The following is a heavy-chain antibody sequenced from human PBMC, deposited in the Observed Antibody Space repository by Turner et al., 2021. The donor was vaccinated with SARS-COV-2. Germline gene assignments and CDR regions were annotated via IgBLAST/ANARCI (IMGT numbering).Heavy chain of an antibody. J-gene: IGHJ3*02. CDR2: ISYDGSNK. V-gene: IGHV3-30*19. D-gene: IGHD3-22*01. Sequence: QVQLVESGGGVVQPGRSLRLSCAASGFTFSSYGMHWVRQAPGKGLEWVAVISYDGSNKYYADSVKGRFTISRDNSKNTLYLQMNSLRAEDTAVYYCARDEPYYDSSGYPSDAFDIWGQGTMVTVSS. CDR1: GFTFSSYG. CDR3: ARDEPYYDSSGYPSDAFDI.